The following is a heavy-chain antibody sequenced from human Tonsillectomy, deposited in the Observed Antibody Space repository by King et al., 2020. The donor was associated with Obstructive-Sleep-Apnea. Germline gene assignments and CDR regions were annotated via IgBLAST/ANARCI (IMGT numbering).Heavy chain of an antibody. Sequence: VQLVESGGGLVQPGGSLRLSCVVSGFTFSSYAMSWVRQAPGKGLEWVSVISGSGGSPYYADSVKGRFIISRDNSKNTLYLQMNSLRAEDTAVYYCAKDTDSSSWYTDAFDIWGQGTMVTVSS. CDR1: GFTFSSYA. J-gene: IGHJ3*02. CDR3: AKDTDSSSWYTDAFDI. V-gene: IGHV3-23*04. D-gene: IGHD6-13*01. CDR2: ISGSGGSP.